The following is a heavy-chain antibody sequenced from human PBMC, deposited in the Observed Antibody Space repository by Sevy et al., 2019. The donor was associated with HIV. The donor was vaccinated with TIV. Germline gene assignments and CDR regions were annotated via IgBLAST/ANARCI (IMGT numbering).Heavy chain of an antibody. CDR2: IYSSGST. V-gene: IGHV4-59*13. Sequence: SETLSLTCTVSGGSISSYYWSWIRQPPGKGLEWVGYIYSSGSTNYNPSLKSRVTISVDTSKNQLSLKLSSVTAADTTVYYCARVGLARYFFDSWGQGNLVTVSS. CDR1: GGSISSYY. J-gene: IGHJ4*02. CDR3: ARVGLARYFFDS.